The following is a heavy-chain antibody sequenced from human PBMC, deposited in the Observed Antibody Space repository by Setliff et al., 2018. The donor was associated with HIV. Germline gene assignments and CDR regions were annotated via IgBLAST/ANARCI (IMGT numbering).Heavy chain of an antibody. J-gene: IGHJ4*01. CDR1: GGTFGSYT. Sequence: SVKVSCKASGGTFGSYTINWVRQAPGQGLEWMGGIIPIFGTANYAQKFQGRVTITTDESTSTAYMELSSLRSEDTALYYCARTREMVRGVITPAFDYWGRGTLVTVSS. V-gene: IGHV1-69*05. CDR2: IIPIFGTA. D-gene: IGHD3-10*01. CDR3: ARTREMVRGVITPAFDY.